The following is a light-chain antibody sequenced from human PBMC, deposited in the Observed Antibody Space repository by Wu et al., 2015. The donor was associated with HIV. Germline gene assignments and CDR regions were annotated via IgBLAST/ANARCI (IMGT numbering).Light chain of an antibody. CDR1: QGIRYY. V-gene: IGKV1-27*01. CDR2: DAS. Sequence: DIQVTQSPSSLSASVGDTVTITCRASQGIRYYLAWYQQKPGKVPNLLIYDASALQSGVPSRFSGSGYGTDFTLTTSSLQPEDVATYYCQKYNTAPWTFGQGTKVEMK. J-gene: IGKJ1*01. CDR3: QKYNTAPWT.